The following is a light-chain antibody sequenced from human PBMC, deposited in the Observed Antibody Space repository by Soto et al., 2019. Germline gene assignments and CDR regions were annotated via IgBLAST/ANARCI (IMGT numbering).Light chain of an antibody. CDR1: QRINSW. V-gene: IGKV1-5*03. CDR3: QQYNSYPVT. J-gene: IGKJ4*01. CDR2: KAS. Sequence: DIQMTQSPSTLSASVGDRVTITCRASQRINSWLAWYQQKPGKAPKFLIHKASSLESGVPLRFSGSGSGTEFTLTISSLQPDDFATYYCQQYNSYPVTFGGGTKVEIK.